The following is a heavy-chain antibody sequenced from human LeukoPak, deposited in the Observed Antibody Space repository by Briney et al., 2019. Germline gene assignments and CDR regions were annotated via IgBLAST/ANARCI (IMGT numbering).Heavy chain of an antibody. Sequence: PGGSLRLSCAASGFTFSSHWMSWVRQAPGKGLEWVANIKQDGSEKYYVDSVKGRFTISRDNAKNSLYLQMNSLRAEDTAVYYCASLSAGYSSSWGQGTLVTVSS. J-gene: IGHJ4*02. D-gene: IGHD6-13*01. CDR3: ASLSAGYSSS. V-gene: IGHV3-7*01. CDR2: IKQDGSEK. CDR1: GFTFSSHW.